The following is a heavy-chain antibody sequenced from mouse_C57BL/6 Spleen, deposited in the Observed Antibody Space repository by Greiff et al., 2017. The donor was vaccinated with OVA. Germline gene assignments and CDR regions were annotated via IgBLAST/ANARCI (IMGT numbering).Heavy chain of an antibody. V-gene: IGHV10-1*01. CDR1: GFSFNTYA. Sequence: EVQRVESGGGLVQPKGSLKLSCAASGFSFNTYAMNWVRQAPGKGLEWVARIRSKSNNYATYYADSVKDRFTISRDDSESMLYLQMNNLKTEDTAMYYCVSSITTVAFDYWGQGTTLTVSS. CDR2: IRSKSNNYAT. D-gene: IGHD1-1*01. J-gene: IGHJ2*01. CDR3: VSSITTVAFDY.